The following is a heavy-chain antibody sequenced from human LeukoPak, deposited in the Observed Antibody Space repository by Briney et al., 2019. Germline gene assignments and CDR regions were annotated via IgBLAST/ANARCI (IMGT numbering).Heavy chain of an antibody. CDR2: IYYSGST. D-gene: IGHD2-2*01. Sequence: SETLSLTCTVSGGSISSSSYYWGWIRQPPGKGLEWNGSIYYSGSTYYNPSLKIRVTISVDASKNQFSLKLSSVTAAGTAVYYCARLVGYCSSTSCPKGPWFDPWGQGTLVTVSS. CDR1: GGSISSSSYY. CDR3: ARLVGYCSSTSCPKGPWFDP. J-gene: IGHJ5*02. V-gene: IGHV4-39*01.